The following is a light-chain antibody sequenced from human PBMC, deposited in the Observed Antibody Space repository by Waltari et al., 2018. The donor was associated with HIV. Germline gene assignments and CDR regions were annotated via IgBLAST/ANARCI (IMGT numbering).Light chain of an antibody. Sequence: DIVMTQSPDSLPVSLGERATINCKSSQSVLHATNNKNYLAWYQQKPGQSPRLLIYWASIREFGVPDRFSGSGSGTEFTLTISSLQAEDVAVYYCQQYYTTPLTFGGGTRVEIK. CDR1: QSVLHATNNKNY. CDR2: WAS. CDR3: QQYYTTPLT. V-gene: IGKV4-1*01. J-gene: IGKJ4*01.